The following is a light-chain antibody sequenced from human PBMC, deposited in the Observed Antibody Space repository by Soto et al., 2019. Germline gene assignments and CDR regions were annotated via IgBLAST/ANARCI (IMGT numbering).Light chain of an antibody. Sequence: AIQLTQSPSSLSASVGDRVTITFRASQDIAIYLAWYQQKPGKAPRLVIYGVSHLQSGVPSRFSGSGFGTDFSLTISSLQPEDSATYYCLQDYNYPLTFGGGTKVDIK. CDR2: GVS. J-gene: IGKJ4*01. CDR1: QDIAIY. CDR3: LQDYNYPLT. V-gene: IGKV1-6*01.